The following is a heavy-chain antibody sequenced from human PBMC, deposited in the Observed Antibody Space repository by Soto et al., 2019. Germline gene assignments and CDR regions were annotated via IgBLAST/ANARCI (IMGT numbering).Heavy chain of an antibody. CDR3: ARTFGATSWYYYYYGMDV. Sequence: QVQLVQSGAEVKKPGASVKVSCKASGYTFTGYYMHWVRQAPGQGLEWMGWINPNSGGTNYAQKFQGRVTMTRDTSISTACMELSRLRSDDTAVYYCARTFGATSWYYYYYGMDVWGQGTTVTVSS. CDR1: GYTFTGYY. CDR2: INPNSGGT. J-gene: IGHJ6*02. D-gene: IGHD1-26*01. V-gene: IGHV1-2*02.